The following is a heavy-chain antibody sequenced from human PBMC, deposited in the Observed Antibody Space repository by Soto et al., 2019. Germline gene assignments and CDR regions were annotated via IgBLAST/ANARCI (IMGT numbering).Heavy chain of an antibody. J-gene: IGHJ6*03. CDR2: IYYSGST. CDR3: ARHVHYYDFWSGYSLGGYYYYMDV. D-gene: IGHD3-3*01. V-gene: IGHV4-39*01. Sequence: QLQLQESGPGLVKPSETLSLTCTVSGGSISSSSYYWGWIRQPPGKGLEWIGSIYYSGSTYYNPSLKSRVTISVDTSKNQFSLKLRSVTAADTAVYYCARHVHYYDFWSGYSLGGYYYYMDVWGKGTTVTVSS. CDR1: GGSISSSSYY.